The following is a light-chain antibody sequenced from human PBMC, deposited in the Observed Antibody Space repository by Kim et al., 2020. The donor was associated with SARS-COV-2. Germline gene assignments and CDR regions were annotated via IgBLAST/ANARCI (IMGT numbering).Light chain of an antibody. CDR1: QSVSGY. V-gene: IGKV3-11*01. CDR2: DAS. J-gene: IGKJ4*01. Sequence: SQGERATLSCRASQSVSGYLAWYQQKPGQAPRLLIYDASNRAAGIPARFSGSGSGTDFTLTISSLEPEDCAVYFCQQRSNWPLTFGGGTKVDIK. CDR3: QQRSNWPLT.